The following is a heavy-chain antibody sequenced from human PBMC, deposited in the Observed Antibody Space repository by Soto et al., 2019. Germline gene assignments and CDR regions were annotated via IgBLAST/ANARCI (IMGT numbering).Heavy chain of an antibody. CDR3: ARAGAGYDFWSGYYVGYVDL. Sequence: SERLSLTCSVSGGAISSYYCCWIWQHPGTGLEWIGYIYDSGSTNYNPALESRVTLSVDTSKNEGCMKLSSVSAADTAVYYCARAGAGYDFWSGYYVGYVDLSGRGTLVGVSS. CDR1: GGAISSYY. D-gene: IGHD3-3*01. CDR2: IYDSGST. J-gene: IGHJ2*01. V-gene: IGHV4-59*01.